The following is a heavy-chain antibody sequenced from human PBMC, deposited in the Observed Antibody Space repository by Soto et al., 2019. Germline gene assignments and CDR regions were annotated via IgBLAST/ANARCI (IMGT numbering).Heavy chain of an antibody. CDR3: ARDFGYCSGGSCSVDY. CDR2: INPNSGGT. CDR1: GYSFTGYY. Sequence: GASAKVSCKSSGYSFTGYYMHWVRQAPGQGLEWMGWINPNSGGTNYAQKLQGRVAMTTVTSTSTAYMELRSLRSDDTAVYYCARDFGYCSGGSCSVDYWGQGTLVTVSS. D-gene: IGHD2-15*01. V-gene: IGHV1-2*02. J-gene: IGHJ4*02.